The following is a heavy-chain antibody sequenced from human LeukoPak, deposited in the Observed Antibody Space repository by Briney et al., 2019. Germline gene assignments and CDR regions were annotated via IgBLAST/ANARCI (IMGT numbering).Heavy chain of an antibody. V-gene: IGHV4-34*01. J-gene: IGHJ4*02. CDR3: AREGSSGTDY. Sequence: SETLSLTCAVYGGSFSGYYWSWIRQPPGKGLEWIGEINHSGSTNYNPSLKSRVTISVDTSKNQFPLKLSSVTAADTAVYCCAREGSSGTDYWGQGTLVTVSS. CDR2: INHSGST. D-gene: IGHD3-22*01. CDR1: GGSFSGYY.